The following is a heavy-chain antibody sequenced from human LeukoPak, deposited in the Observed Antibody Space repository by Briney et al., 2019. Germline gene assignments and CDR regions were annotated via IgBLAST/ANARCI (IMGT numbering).Heavy chain of an antibody. CDR3: ARAIFEFDY. CDR2: IYYSGST. V-gene: IGHV4-39*01. D-gene: IGHD3-3*01. Sequence: PSETLSLTCTVSGGSISSSSYYWGWIRQPPGKGLEWIGSIYYSGSTYYNPSLKSRVTISVDTSKNQFSLKLSSVTAADTAVYYCARAIFEFDYWDQGTLVTVSS. CDR1: GGSISSSSYY. J-gene: IGHJ4*02.